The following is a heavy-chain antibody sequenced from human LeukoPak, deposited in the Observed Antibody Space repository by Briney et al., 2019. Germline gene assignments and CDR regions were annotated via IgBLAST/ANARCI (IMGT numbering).Heavy chain of an antibody. CDR3: AKGDPVQLGFDY. CDR1: GFTFSSCW. J-gene: IGHJ4*02. V-gene: IGHV3-7*03. D-gene: IGHD1-1*01. Sequence: GGSLRLSCAASGFTFSSCWMSWVRQAPGKGLEWVANIKQDGSEKYYVDSVKGRFTISRDNAKNSLYLQMNSLRAEDTAVYYCAKGDPVQLGFDYWGQGTLVTVSS. CDR2: IKQDGSEK.